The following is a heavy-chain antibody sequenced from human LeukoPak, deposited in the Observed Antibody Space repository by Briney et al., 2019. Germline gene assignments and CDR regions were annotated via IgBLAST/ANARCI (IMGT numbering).Heavy chain of an antibody. V-gene: IGHV3-21*01. D-gene: IGHD2-2*01. J-gene: IGHJ4*02. CDR3: ARDQHPVPAAFDY. CDR1: GFTFSSYS. CDR2: ISSSSSYI. Sequence: GGSLRLSCAASGFTFSSYSMNWVRQAPGKGLEWVSSISSSSSYIYYADSVKGRFTISRDNAKNSLYLQMNSLRAEDTAVYYCARDQHPVPAAFDYWGQGTLVTVSS.